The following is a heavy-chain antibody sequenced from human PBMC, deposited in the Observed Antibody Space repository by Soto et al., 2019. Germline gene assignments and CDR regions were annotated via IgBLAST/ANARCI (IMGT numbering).Heavy chain of an antibody. CDR2: IIPIFGTA. CDR3: AKGGIAAAEKYYYYSYMDV. CDR1: GGTFSSYA. Sequence: GASVKVSCKASGGTFSSYAISWVRQAPGQGLEWMGGIIPIFGTANYAQKFQGRVTITADESTSTAYMELSSLRSEDTAVYYCAKGGIAAAEKYYYYSYMDVWGKGTTVTVSS. V-gene: IGHV1-69*13. J-gene: IGHJ6*03. D-gene: IGHD6-13*01.